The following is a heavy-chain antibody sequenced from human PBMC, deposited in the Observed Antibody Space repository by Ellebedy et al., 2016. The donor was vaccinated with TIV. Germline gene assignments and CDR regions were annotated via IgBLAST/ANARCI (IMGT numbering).Heavy chain of an antibody. J-gene: IGHJ5*02. CDR2: IKYDGSEK. CDR1: GFTFSTYW. CDR3: ARWYDDSWTGYYT. V-gene: IGHV3-7*02. Sequence: PGGSLRLSCAASGFTFSTYWMSWVRQAPGKGLEWVANIKYDGSEKYYGYSVKGRFTISRDNAKKSLYLQMDSLRAEDTAVYYCARWYDDSWTGYYTWGQGTLVTVSS. D-gene: IGHD3-3*01.